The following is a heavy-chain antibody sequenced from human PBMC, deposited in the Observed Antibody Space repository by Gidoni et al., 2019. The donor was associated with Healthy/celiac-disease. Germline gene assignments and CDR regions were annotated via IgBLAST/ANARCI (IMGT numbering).Heavy chain of an antibody. J-gene: IGHJ4*02. CDR3: ARLVLGAYYDDSSGYYYPCY. D-gene: IGHD3-22*01. V-gene: IGHV4-39*01. CDR1: GGSSSSCSYY. CDR2: IYYSGST. Sequence: QLQLQESGPRPVKPSETLSLTCTVLGGSSSSCSYYCGWNRRPPGKGLEWNVSIYYSGSTYYNPSLKSRVTISVDTSKNQFSLKLSSVTAADSAVYYCARLVLGAYYDDSSGYYYPCYCGQSTLVTVSS.